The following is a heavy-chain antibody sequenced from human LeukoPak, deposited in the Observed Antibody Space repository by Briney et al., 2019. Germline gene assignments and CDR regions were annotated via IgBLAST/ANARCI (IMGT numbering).Heavy chain of an antibody. CDR1: GGSFSGYY. CDR2: INHSGST. D-gene: IGHD6-19*01. V-gene: IGHV4-34*01. J-gene: IGHJ4*02. Sequence: SETLSLTCAVYGGSFSGYYWSWIRQPQGKGLEWMGEINHSGSTNYNPSLKSRVTISVDTSKNQFSLKLSSVTAADTAVYYCARGSVAGIPYYFDYWGQGTLVTVSS. CDR3: ARGSVAGIPYYFDY.